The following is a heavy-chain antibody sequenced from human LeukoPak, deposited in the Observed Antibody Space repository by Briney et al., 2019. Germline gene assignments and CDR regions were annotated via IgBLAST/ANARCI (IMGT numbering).Heavy chain of an antibody. Sequence: GGSLRLSCAASGFTFDDYAMHWVRQAPGKGLEWVSYISRSGITIYYADSVKGRLTSSRDNAKNSLYLQMNSLRAEDTAIYYCATAAVGAAAQGGWGQGTMVTVSS. CDR1: GFTFDDYA. J-gene: IGHJ3*01. V-gene: IGHV3-48*03. CDR3: ATAAVGAAAQGG. CDR2: ISRSGITI. D-gene: IGHD6-13*01.